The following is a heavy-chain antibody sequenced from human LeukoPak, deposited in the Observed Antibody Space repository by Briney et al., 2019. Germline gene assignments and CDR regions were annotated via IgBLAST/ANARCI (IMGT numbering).Heavy chain of an antibody. V-gene: IGHV3-7*03. J-gene: IGHJ6*02. D-gene: IGHD3-16*01. CDR3: ARGGGLDV. Sequence: GSLRLSCAASGSTFSSYWMNWARQAPGKGLEWVASINHNGNVNYYVDSVKGRFTISRDNAKNSLYLQMSNLRAEDTAVYFCARGGGLDVWGQGATVTVSS. CDR1: GSTFSSYW. CDR2: INHNGNVN.